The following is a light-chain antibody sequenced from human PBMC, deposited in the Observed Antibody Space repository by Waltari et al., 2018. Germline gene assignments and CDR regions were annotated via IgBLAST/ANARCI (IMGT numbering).Light chain of an antibody. J-gene: IGKJ4*01. CDR1: QSVLYSSNNKNY. CDR3: QQYYSIPLT. Sequence: DLVMTQSADSLAVSLGERATINCKSSQSVLYSSNNKNYLAWYQQKPGQPPKLLIYWASTRESGVPDRFTGSGSGTDFTLTISSLQAEDVAVYYCQQYYSIPLTFGGGTTVEIK. V-gene: IGKV4-1*01. CDR2: WAS.